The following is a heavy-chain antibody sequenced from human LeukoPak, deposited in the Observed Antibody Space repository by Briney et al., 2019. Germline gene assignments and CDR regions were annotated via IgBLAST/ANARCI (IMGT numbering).Heavy chain of an antibody. J-gene: IGHJ4*02. CDR2: ISSSSSYI. V-gene: IGHV3-21*01. CDR3: ARDDYGGIDY. Sequence: GGSLRLSCAASGFTFSSYAMHWVRQAPGKGLEWVSSISSSSSYIYYADSVKGRFTISRDNAKNSLYLQMNSLRAEDTAVYYCARDDYGGIDYWGQGTLVTVSS. CDR1: GFTFSSYA. D-gene: IGHD4-17*01.